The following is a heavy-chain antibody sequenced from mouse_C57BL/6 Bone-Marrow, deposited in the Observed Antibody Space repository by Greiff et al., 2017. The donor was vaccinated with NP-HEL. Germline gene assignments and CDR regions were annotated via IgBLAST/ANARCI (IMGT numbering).Heavy chain of an antibody. Sequence: VQLQQSGAELVRPGASVKLSCTASGFNIKDDYMHWVKQRPEQGLEWIGWIDPENGDTEYASKFQGKATITADTSSNTAYRQLSSLTSEDTAVYYCTTSTVVASGAYWGQGTLVTVSA. V-gene: IGHV14-4*01. D-gene: IGHD1-1*01. CDR1: GFNIKDDY. CDR3: TTSTVVASGAY. CDR2: IDPENGDT. J-gene: IGHJ3*01.